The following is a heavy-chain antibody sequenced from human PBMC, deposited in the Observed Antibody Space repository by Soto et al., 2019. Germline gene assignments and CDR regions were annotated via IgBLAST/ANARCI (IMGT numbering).Heavy chain of an antibody. Sequence: QVQLVESGGGVVQPGRSLRLSCAASGFTFSSYGMHWVRQAPGKGLEWVAVIWYDGSNKYYADSVKGRFTISRDNSKNTLYLQMNSLRAEDTAVYYCARASTGGAYVWGSYRPPGWYFDYWGQGTLVTVSS. CDR2: IWYDGSNK. CDR1: GFTFSSYG. D-gene: IGHD3-16*02. J-gene: IGHJ4*02. V-gene: IGHV3-33*01. CDR3: ARASTGGAYVWGSYRPPGWYFDY.